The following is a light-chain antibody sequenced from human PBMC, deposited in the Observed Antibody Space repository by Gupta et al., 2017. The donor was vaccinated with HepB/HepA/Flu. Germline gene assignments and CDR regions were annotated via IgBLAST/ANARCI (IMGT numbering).Light chain of an antibody. J-gene: IGKJ2*01. Sequence: DIQMTQSPFSLSASAGDRVTITCRASQSISAYLNWYQQKSGRAPRLLIYGASNLQTGVPSRFSGSGSGTDFTLTISNLQPEDFATFYCQQSYISPYTFGPGTKVEI. CDR2: GAS. V-gene: IGKV1-39*01. CDR1: QSISAY. CDR3: QQSYISPYT.